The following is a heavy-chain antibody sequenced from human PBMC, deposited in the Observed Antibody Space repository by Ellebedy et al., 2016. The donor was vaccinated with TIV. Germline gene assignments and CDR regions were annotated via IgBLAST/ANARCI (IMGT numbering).Heavy chain of an antibody. CDR2: IKQDGSEE. J-gene: IGHJ4*02. V-gene: IGHV3-7*03. Sequence: GGSLRLSCAASGFTFSTYWMSWVRQAPGKGLEWVANIKQDGSEEYYVDSVEGRFTISRDTAKSSLYLQMNSLRAEDTAVYYCARTPVRLASPGKAFDYWGQGTLVTVSS. D-gene: IGHD6-13*01. CDR1: GFTFSTYW. CDR3: ARTPVRLASPGKAFDY.